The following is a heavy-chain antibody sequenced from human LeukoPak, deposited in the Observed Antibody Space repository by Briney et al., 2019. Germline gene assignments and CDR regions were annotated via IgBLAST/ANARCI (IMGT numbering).Heavy chain of an antibody. CDR2: FDPEDGET. CDR1: GYTLTELS. V-gene: IGHV1-24*01. D-gene: IGHD1-1*01. Sequence: GASVKVSCKVSGYTLTELSMHWVRQAPGKGLEWMGGFDPEDGETIYAQKFQGRVTMTRDTSTSTVYMELSSLRSEDTAVYYCARAVQLTHNWFDPWGQGTLVTVSS. J-gene: IGHJ5*02. CDR3: ARAVQLTHNWFDP.